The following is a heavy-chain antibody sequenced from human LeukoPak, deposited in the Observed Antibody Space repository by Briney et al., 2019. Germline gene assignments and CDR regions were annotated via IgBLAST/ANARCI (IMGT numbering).Heavy chain of an antibody. V-gene: IGHV3-23*01. J-gene: IGHJ5*02. CDR3: ARSDWFDP. CDR1: GFTFSSYG. CDR2: ISGSGGST. Sequence: GGSLRLSCAASGFTFSSYGMSWVRQAPEKGLEWVSAISGSGGSTYYADSVKGRFTISRDNAKNSLYLQMNSLRAEDTAVYYCARSDWFDPWGQGTLVIVSS. D-gene: IGHD2-21*01.